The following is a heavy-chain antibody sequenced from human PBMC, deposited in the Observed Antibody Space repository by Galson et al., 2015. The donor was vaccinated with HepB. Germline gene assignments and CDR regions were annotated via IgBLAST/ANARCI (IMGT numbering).Heavy chain of an antibody. CDR3: ARCLAYCGGDCYPEYFQH. D-gene: IGHD2-21*02. V-gene: IGHV1-18*04. CDR1: GYTFTNYG. Sequence: SVKVSCKASGYTFTNYGISWVRQAPGQGLEWMGWISTYNGNINYAQKLQGRVTMTTDTSTNTAYMGLRSLRSDDTAVYYCARCLAYCGGDCYPEYFQHWARAPWSPSPQ. CDR2: ISTYNGNI. J-gene: IGHJ1*01.